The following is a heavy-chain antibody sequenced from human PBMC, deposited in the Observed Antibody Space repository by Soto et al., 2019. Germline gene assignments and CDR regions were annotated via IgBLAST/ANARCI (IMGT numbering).Heavy chain of an antibody. CDR3: AITLTGTLPGGWFDP. CDR1: GGSISSGDYY. D-gene: IGHD1-20*01. Sequence: PSETLSLTCTVSGGSISSGDYYWSWIRQPPGKGLEWIGYIYYSGSTYYNPSLKSRVTISVDTSKNQFSLKLSSVTAADTAVYYCAITLTGTLPGGWFDPWGQGTLVTVSS. CDR2: IYYSGST. V-gene: IGHV4-30-4*01. J-gene: IGHJ5*02.